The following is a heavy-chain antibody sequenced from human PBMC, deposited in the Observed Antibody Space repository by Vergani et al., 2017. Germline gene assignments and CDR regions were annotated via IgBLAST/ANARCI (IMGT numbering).Heavy chain of an antibody. CDR1: GASLRSSNYY. CDR2: IYYSGST. D-gene: IGHD6-19*01. CDR3: ARHSSVEWLVKLGWIDP. Sequence: QLQLQESGPGLVKPSATLSLTFSVSGASLRSSNYYLGWIRQPPGKGLEWIASIYYSGSTYYNPSLKSRVTISVDTSKNQFSLKLSSVTAADRAVYFCARHSSVEWLVKLGWIDPWGQGSLVTVSS. J-gene: IGHJ5*02. V-gene: IGHV4-39*01.